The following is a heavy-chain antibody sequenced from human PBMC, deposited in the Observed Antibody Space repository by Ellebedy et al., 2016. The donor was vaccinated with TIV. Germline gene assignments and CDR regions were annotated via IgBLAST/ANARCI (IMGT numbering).Heavy chain of an antibody. V-gene: IGHV4-30-2*01. CDR3: ARRDGVMGSGGYYYYGMDV. CDR2: IYHSGST. Sequence: MPSETLSLTCAVSGGSISSGGYFWSWIRQPPGKGLEWIGYIYHSGSTYYNPSLKSRVTISVDRSKNQFSLKLTSVTAADTAVYYCARRDGVMGSGGYYYYGMDVWGQGTTVTVSS. J-gene: IGHJ6*02. CDR1: GGSISSGGYF. D-gene: IGHD2-8*01.